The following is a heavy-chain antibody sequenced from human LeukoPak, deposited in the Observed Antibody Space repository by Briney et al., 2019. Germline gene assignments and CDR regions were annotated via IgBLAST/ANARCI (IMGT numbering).Heavy chain of an antibody. CDR3: ARDIGIAAAATDYYYGMDV. J-gene: IGHJ6*02. V-gene: IGHV1-18*01. Sequence: GASVKVSCKASGYTFTSYGISWVRQAPGQGLEWMGWISAYNGNTNYAQKFQGRVTITADKSTSTAYMELSSLRSEDTAVYYCARDIGIAAAATDYYYGMDVWGQGTTVTVSS. CDR1: GYTFTSYG. D-gene: IGHD6-13*01. CDR2: ISAYNGNT.